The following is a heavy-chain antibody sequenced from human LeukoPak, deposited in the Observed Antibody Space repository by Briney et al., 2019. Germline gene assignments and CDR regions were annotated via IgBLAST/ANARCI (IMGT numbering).Heavy chain of an antibody. D-gene: IGHD3-22*01. CDR1: GYRFNNKW. CDR2: IYPEDSDT. V-gene: IGHV5-51*01. Sequence: GESLKISCKASGYRFNNKWIGWVRQLPGKGLEWMGVIYPEDSDTRYSPSFQGQVTISVDKSINTAYLQWSSLKASDTAIYYCARRIYDSSGYSVYFDSWGQGTLVTVSS. J-gene: IGHJ4*02. CDR3: ARRIYDSSGYSVYFDS.